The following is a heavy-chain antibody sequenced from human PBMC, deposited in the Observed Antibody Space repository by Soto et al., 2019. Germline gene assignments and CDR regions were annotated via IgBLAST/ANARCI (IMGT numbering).Heavy chain of an antibody. D-gene: IGHD2-8*01. Sequence: LRLSCVASGFNFNNYGMNWVRQAPGRGLEWVSGISGSGSRTDYADSVKGRLTISRDNAKNSMYLQMNSLRVEDTAVYYCAGGPTNWFDPWGQGTPVTVSS. V-gene: IGHV3-23*01. CDR1: GFNFNNYG. CDR2: ISGSGSRT. J-gene: IGHJ5*02. CDR3: AGGPTNWFDP.